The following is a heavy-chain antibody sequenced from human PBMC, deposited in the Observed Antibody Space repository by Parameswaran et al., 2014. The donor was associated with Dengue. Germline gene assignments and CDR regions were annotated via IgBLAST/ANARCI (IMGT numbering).Heavy chain of an antibody. CDR3: ARMGVGLASGDY. D-gene: IGHD2-15*01. Sequence: ASETLSLTCTVSGGSISSNSYYWGWIRQPPGKGLEWIGSIYYSGSAYHSPSLKSRVTISVDTSKNQFSLKLSSVTAADTAVYYCARMGVGLASGDYWGQGTLVTVSS. CDR2: IYYSGSA. V-gene: IGHV4-39*01. J-gene: IGHJ4*02. CDR1: GGSISSNSYY.